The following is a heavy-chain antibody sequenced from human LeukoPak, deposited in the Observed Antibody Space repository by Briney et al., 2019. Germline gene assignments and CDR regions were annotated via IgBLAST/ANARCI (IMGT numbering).Heavy chain of an antibody. V-gene: IGHV1-69*06. D-gene: IGHD3-3*01. CDR2: IIPIFGTA. CDR1: GGTFSSYA. J-gene: IGHJ5*02. CDR3: AREGVEWLLGLSNNWFDP. Sequence: GASVKVSCKASGGTFSSYAISWVRQARGQGLEWMGGIIPIFGTANYAQKFQGRVTITADKSTSTAYMELSSLRSEDTAVYYCAREGVEWLLGLSNNWFDPWGQGTLVTVSS.